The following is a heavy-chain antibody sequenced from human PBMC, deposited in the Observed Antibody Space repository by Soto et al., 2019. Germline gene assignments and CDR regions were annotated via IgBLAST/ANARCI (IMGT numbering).Heavy chain of an antibody. CDR2: ISTYNGIT. Sequence: QVQLVQSGAEVKKPGASVKVSCKASGYTFTSYDISWVRQAPGQGLEWMGWISTYNGITNYAQKLQGRVTVTTDTSTRTAHMELRSLRSDDTAMYYCARDDSSGPGRFDPWGQGTLVTVSS. J-gene: IGHJ5*02. CDR1: GYTFTSYD. CDR3: ARDDSSGPGRFDP. D-gene: IGHD3-22*01. V-gene: IGHV1-18*01.